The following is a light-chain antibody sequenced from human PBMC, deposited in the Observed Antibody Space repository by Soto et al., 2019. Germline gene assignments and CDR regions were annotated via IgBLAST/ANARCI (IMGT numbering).Light chain of an antibody. CDR2: DVS. V-gene: IGLV2-11*01. J-gene: IGLJ1*01. CDR1: SRDVGGYKY. Sequence: QSALTQPRSVSGSPGQSVTVSCTGTSRDVGGYKYVSWYQQHPGKTPKLMIYDVSERPSGVPDRFSGSKSGNTASLTISGLQAEDEADYYCCSYAGSYTFVFGSGTKLTVL. CDR3: CSYAGSYTFV.